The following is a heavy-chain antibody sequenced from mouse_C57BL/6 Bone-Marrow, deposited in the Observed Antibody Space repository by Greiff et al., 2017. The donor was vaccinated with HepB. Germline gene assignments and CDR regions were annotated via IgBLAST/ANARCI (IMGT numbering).Heavy chain of an antibody. CDR3: TRDQITTVVEAWFAY. CDR1: GFTFSSYA. J-gene: IGHJ3*01. Sequence: EVHLVESGEGLVKPGGSLKLSCAASGFTFSSYAMSWVRQTPEKRLEWVAYISSGGDYIYYADTVKGRFTISRDNARNTLYLQMSSLKSEDTAMYYCTRDQITTVVEAWFAYWGQGTLVTVSA. V-gene: IGHV5-9-1*02. D-gene: IGHD1-1*01. CDR2: ISSGGDYI.